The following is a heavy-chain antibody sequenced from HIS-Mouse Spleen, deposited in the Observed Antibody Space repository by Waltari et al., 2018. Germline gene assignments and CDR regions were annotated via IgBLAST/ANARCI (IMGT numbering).Heavy chain of an antibody. D-gene: IGHD2-15*01. V-gene: IGHV4-4*07. CDR3: ARYCSGGSCYGGSFDY. J-gene: IGHJ4*02. CDR1: GGSISSYY. Sequence: QVQLQESGPGLVKPSETLSLTCTVSGGSISSYYWSWIRQPAGKGLEWIGRIYTSGSTKYNPSRKSRVTMSVDTSKNQFSLKLSSVTAADPAVYYCARYCSGGSCYGGSFDYWGQGTLVTVSS. CDR2: IYTSGST.